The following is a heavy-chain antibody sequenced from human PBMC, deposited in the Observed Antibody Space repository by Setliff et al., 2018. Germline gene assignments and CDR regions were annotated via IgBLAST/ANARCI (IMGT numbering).Heavy chain of an antibody. Sequence: GASVKVSCRASGYTFTDYYISWVRQAPGQGLEWLGRIDLYNAGTTYAEKMETKVTMTVDTSSNIGYMELRSLTSDDTGIYFCAMSSWPGRPNDFDLWGQGTEVTVSS. CDR2: IDLYNAGT. CDR1: GYTFTDYY. J-gene: IGHJ3*01. CDR3: AMSSWPGRPNDFDL. D-gene: IGHD6-6*01. V-gene: IGHV1-2*05.